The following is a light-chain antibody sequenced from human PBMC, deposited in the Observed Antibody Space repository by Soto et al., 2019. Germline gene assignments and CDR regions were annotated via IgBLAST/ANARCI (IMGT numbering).Light chain of an antibody. Sequence: DIVLTQSPGTLSLSPGERATLSCRASQSVSSSYLAWYQQKPGQAPRLLIYGASNRATGIPDRFSGGGSATDFTLTISRLEPEDFAVYYCQQYDNSPLTFGGGTKWIS. CDR3: QQYDNSPLT. V-gene: IGKV3-20*01. J-gene: IGKJ4*01. CDR1: QSVSSSY. CDR2: GAS.